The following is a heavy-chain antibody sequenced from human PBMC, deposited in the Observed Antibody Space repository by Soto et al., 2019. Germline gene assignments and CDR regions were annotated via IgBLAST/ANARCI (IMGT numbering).Heavy chain of an antibody. J-gene: IGHJ5*02. CDR2: IDPSDSYT. CDR3: ASIRVYDYGDYGWFDP. Sequence: GESLKISCKGSGYSLTSYWISWVRQMPGKGLEWMGRIDPSDSYTNYSPSFQGHVTISADKSISTAYLQWSSLKASDTAMYYCASIRVYDYGDYGWFDPWGQGTLVTVSS. CDR1: GYSLTSYW. V-gene: IGHV5-10-1*01. D-gene: IGHD4-17*01.